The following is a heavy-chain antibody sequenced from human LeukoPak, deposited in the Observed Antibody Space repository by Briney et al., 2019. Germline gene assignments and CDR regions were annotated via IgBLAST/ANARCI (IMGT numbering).Heavy chain of an antibody. CDR1: GYIFTSCY. V-gene: IGHV1-46*01. D-gene: IGHD3-10*01. CDR3: ARFPRTAGATHWFDP. J-gene: IGHJ5*02. Sequence: ASVKVSCKPSGYIFTSCYMHWVRDPSAQGLEGRGIINPGGGSTSYAKKFQGRVTMTGDTSTSTVYMELSSLRSEDTAVYYCARFPRTAGATHWFDPWGQGTLVTVSS. CDR2: INPGGGST.